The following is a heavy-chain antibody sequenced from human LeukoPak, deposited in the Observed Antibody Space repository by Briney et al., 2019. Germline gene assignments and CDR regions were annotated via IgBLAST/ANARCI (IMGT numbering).Heavy chain of an antibody. CDR1: GFNFASNW. V-gene: IGHV3-74*01. D-gene: IGHD5-18*01. CDR3: ARGSGYSYGFPDY. J-gene: IGHJ4*02. Sequence: PGGSLRLSCAASGFNFASNWMHWVRQTPGKGLVWVSRINSGGSGTSYADSVEGRFTISRDNSKNTLYLQMNSLRAEDTAVYYCARGSGYSYGFPDYWGQGTLVTVSS. CDR2: INSGGSGT.